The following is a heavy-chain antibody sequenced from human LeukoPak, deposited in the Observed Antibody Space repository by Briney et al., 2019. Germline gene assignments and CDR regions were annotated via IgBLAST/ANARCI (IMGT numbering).Heavy chain of an antibody. CDR2: IYTSGST. V-gene: IGHV4-4*07. CDR3: ARDAYYYDSSGYYYEGFDY. J-gene: IGHJ4*02. D-gene: IGHD3-22*01. CDR1: GGSISSYY. Sequence: SETLSLTCTVSGGSISSYYWSWIRQPAGKGLEWIGRIYTSGSTNYNPSLKSRVTMSVDTSKNQFSLKLSSVTAADTAVYYCARDAYYYDSSGYYYEGFDYWGQGTLVTVSS.